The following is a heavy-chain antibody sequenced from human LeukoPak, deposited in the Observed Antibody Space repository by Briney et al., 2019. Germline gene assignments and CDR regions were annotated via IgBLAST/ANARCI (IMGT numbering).Heavy chain of an antibody. Sequence: SETLSLTCTVSGDSIRGYFWSWMRQPPGKGLEWIGCIYYSGSTDYNPSLKSRLTISVDTSKSQFSLKLNSVTAADTAVYYCARHGGYYYPSGRSYFDYWGQGTLVTVSS. CDR3: ARHGGYYYPSGRSYFDY. CDR2: IYYSGST. D-gene: IGHD3-10*01. CDR1: GDSIRGYF. V-gene: IGHV4-59*08. J-gene: IGHJ4*02.